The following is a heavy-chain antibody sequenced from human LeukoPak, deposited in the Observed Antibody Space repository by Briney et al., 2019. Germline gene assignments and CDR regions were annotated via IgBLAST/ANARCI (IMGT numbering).Heavy chain of an antibody. J-gene: IGHJ3*02. CDR3: ARGRFGSADICSGGDAFDI. D-gene: IGHD2-15*01. CDR1: GGSISSYY. CDR2: IYSRGRT. V-gene: IGHV4-4*07. Sequence: SETLFLTCTIPGGSISSYYWSSIRQPAGKGLEWIERIYSRGRTNYSPAFKSRVTMSLDKSKNQFALKLSSLTAADTARYYCARGRFGSADICSGGDAFDIWGQGTMVCVSS.